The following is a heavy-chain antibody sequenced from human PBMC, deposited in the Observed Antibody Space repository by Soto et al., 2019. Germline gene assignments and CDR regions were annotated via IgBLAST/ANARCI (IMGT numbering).Heavy chain of an antibody. CDR2: INVDNGET. V-gene: IGHV1-18*04. J-gene: IGHJ5*01. D-gene: IGHD1-26*01. Sequence: QVQLVQSGAEVKKPGASVKVSCKASGYNFMRYGFTWVRRAPGQGLEWMGWINVDNGETKYPQKIQGRVTMTTDTSTSTVYMELRSLTSDDTAVYYCARWISGGYSDWFDAWGHGTLVTVSS. CDR3: ARWISGGYSDWFDA. CDR1: GYNFMRYG.